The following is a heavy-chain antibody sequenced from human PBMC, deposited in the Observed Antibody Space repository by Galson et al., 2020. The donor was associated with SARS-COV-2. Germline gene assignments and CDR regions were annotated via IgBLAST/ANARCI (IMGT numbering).Heavy chain of an antibody. CDR1: GYTFTGYY. V-gene: IGHV1-2*02. D-gene: IGHD3-9*01. Sequence: GESLKISCTASGYTFTGYYMHWVRQTPGQGLVWMGWINPHSGDTNYAQNFQGRVTMTRDTSISTAYMELSRLRSDDTAVYYCARAAVDATLLVAYWGRGALVAVSS. J-gene: IGHJ4*02. CDR3: ARAAVDATLLVAY. CDR2: INPHSGDT.